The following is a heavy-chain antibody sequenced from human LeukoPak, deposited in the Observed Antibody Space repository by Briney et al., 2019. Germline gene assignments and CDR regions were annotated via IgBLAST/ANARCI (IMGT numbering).Heavy chain of an antibody. Sequence: GGSLRLSCAASGFTFSSYAMNWVRQAPGKGLEWVSAISGGGGSTYYADSVKGRFTISRDNSKNTLYLQVNSLRAEDTAVYYCAKGGKWDVTPFDYWGQGTLVTVSS. CDR3: AKGGKWDVTPFDY. CDR1: GFTFSSYA. J-gene: IGHJ4*02. D-gene: IGHD1-26*01. CDR2: ISGGGGST. V-gene: IGHV3-23*01.